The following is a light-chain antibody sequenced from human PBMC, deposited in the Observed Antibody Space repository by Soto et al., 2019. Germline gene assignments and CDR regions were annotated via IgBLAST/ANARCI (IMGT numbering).Light chain of an antibody. CDR3: QPRSNWPKT. Sequence: EIVLTQSPATLSLSPGERATLSCRASQSVSSYLAWYQQKPGQAPRLLIYDASNRATGIPARFSGSGSGTDFTLTISSLEPEDFAVYYCQPRSNWPKTFGQGTKVDIK. J-gene: IGKJ1*01. CDR2: DAS. V-gene: IGKV3-11*01. CDR1: QSVSSY.